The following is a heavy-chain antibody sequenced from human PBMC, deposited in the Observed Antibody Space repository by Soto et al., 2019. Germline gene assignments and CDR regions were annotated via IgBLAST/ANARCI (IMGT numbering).Heavy chain of an antibody. J-gene: IGHJ5*02. CDR1: GYTFTRYT. Sequence: ASVKVSCKASGYTFTRYTMNWVRQAPGQRLEWMGWINPDNGNTKSSQKFQDRVIITRDTSASTAYMDLSSLRSEDTAVYYCARGIATGLLDPWGQGTLVTVSS. CDR3: ARGIATGLLDP. V-gene: IGHV1-3*01. CDR2: INPDNGNT. D-gene: IGHD2-15*01.